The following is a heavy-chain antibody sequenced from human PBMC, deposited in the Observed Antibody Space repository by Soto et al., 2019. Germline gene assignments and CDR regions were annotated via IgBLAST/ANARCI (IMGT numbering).Heavy chain of an antibody. J-gene: IGHJ5*02. CDR1: GYTFTRYT. Sequence: ASVKVSCKASGYTFTRYTMNWVRQAPGQRLEWMGWINPDNGNTKSSQKFQDRVIITRDTSASTAYMDLSSLRSEDTAVYYCARGIATGLLDPWGQGTLVTVSS. CDR3: ARGIATGLLDP. V-gene: IGHV1-3*01. CDR2: INPDNGNT. D-gene: IGHD2-15*01.